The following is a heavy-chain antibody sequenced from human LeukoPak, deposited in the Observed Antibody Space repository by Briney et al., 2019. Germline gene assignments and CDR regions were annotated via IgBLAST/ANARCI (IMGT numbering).Heavy chain of an antibody. D-gene: IGHD3-3*01. V-gene: IGHV1-24*01. CDR1: GYTLTELS. CDR3: AIPRFWSGYYAFDS. Sequence: ASVNVSFNVSGYTLTELSMHWVRHAPGQGLEWVGGVAPEDGGPIYAQKFQGRVTMTEDTPTDPAYMELSSLRSEDTAVYYCAIPRFWSGYYAFDSWGQGTLVTVSS. J-gene: IGHJ4*02. CDR2: VAPEDGGP.